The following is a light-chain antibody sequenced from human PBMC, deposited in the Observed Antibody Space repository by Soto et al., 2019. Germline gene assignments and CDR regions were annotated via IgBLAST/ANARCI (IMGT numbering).Light chain of an antibody. J-gene: IGLJ3*02. CDR1: RSNIGRNY. V-gene: IGLV1-47*01. Sequence: QSVLTQPPSASGTPGQRVSISCSGSRSNIGRNYVSWYQQLPGTAPKLLIQRNNERPSGVPDRVSGSKSGTSVSLAISGLRSEDEATYYCAAWDDTLNGQVFGVGTQLTVL. CDR3: AAWDDTLNGQV. CDR2: RNN.